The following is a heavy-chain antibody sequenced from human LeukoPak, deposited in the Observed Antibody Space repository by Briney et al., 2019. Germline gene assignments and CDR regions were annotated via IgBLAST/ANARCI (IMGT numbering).Heavy chain of an antibody. CDR3: ARPYDILTGYLYFDY. CDR1: GYSFTSYW. CDR2: IYPGDSDT. Sequence: GESLKISCKGSGYSFTSYWIGWVRQMPGKGLEWMGIIYPGDSDTRYSPSFQGQVTISADKSISTAYLQWSSLKASDTAMFYCARPYDILTGYLYFDYWGQGTLVTVSS. V-gene: IGHV5-51*01. D-gene: IGHD3-9*01. J-gene: IGHJ4*02.